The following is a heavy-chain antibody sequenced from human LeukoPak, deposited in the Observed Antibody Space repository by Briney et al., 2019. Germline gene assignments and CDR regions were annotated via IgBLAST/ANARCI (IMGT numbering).Heavy chain of an antibody. V-gene: IGHV3-72*01. CDR2: SRRKSQSYTT. Sequence: GGSLRVSCTGSGLTLSDHIIDWVRQAPGKGLEWVGHSRRKSQSYTTEYAASVKDRFTISRDDSKNSLHLQMNSLKTEDTAVYFCTRDGGDSGNTAFDIWGQGTMVTVSS. CDR3: TRDGGDSGNTAFDI. D-gene: IGHD3-16*01. CDR1: GLTLSDHI. J-gene: IGHJ3*02.